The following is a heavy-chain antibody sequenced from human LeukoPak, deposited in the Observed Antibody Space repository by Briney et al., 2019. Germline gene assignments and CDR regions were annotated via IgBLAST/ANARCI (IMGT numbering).Heavy chain of an antibody. CDR2: ISTDGSST. D-gene: IGHD1-26*01. J-gene: IGHJ6*03. Sequence: PGGSLRLSCAASGFTFSSYWMHWVRQAPGKGLVWVSRISTDGSSTNSADSVKGRFTISRDNSKNTLYLQMNSLRAEDTAVYYCAKAVGRYYYYYMDVWGKGTTVTVSS. V-gene: IGHV3-74*01. CDR1: GFTFSSYW. CDR3: AKAVGRYYYYYMDV.